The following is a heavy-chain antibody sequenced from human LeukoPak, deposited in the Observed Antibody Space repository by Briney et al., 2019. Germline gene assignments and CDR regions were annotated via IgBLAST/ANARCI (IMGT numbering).Heavy chain of an antibody. Sequence: PPETLSLTCTVSGGSISSGGYYWSWIRQHPGKGLEWIGYIYYSGSTYYNPSLKSRVTISVDTSKNQFSLKLSSVTAADTAVYYCARDGFGYSYGIDYWGQGTLVTVSS. D-gene: IGHD5-18*01. CDR2: IYYSGST. CDR1: GGSISSGGYY. V-gene: IGHV4-31*03. CDR3: ARDGFGYSYGIDY. J-gene: IGHJ4*02.